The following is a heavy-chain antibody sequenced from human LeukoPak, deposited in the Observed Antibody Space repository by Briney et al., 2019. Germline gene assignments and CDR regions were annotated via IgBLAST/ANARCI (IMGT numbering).Heavy chain of an antibody. V-gene: IGHV3-23*01. Sequence: GGTLRLSCAASGISFSSYGMNWIRQAPGKGLEWVSGISCSGARTYYADSVRGRFTISRDNSKNTLYLQINSLRAEDTALYYCAKESSTELDYWGQGTLVTVYS. D-gene: IGHD5/OR15-5a*01. CDR3: AKESSTELDY. J-gene: IGHJ4*02. CDR2: ISCSGART. CDR1: GISFSSYG.